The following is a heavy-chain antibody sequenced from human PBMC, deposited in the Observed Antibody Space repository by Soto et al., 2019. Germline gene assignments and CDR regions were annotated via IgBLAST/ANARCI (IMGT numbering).Heavy chain of an antibody. CDR3: VKDGSSGWPYFYDMDV. Sequence: LRLSCAASGFTFSSYGMHWVRQAPGKGLEWVAVISYDGRNKYYADAVKGRFTISRDNSKNTLYLQMSSLRAEDTAVYYCVKDGSSGWPYFYDMDVWGQGTPVTVYS. J-gene: IGHJ6*02. CDR2: ISYDGRNK. CDR1: GFTFSSYG. V-gene: IGHV3-30*18. D-gene: IGHD6-19*01.